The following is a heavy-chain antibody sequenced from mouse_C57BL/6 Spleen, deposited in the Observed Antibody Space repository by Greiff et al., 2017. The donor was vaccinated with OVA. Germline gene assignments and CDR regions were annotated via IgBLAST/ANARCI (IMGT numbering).Heavy chain of an antibody. D-gene: IGHD2-4*01. CDR3: HYDYDLPWFAY. CDR2: IYPGNSDT. V-gene: IGHV1-5*01. Sequence: EVQLQQSGTVLARPGASVKISCKTSGYTFTSYWMHWVKQRPGQGLEWIGAIYPGNSDTSYNQKFKGKAKLTAVTSASTAYMELSSLTNEDSAVYYCHYDYDLPWFAYWGQGTLVTVAA. CDR1: GYTFTSYW. J-gene: IGHJ3*01.